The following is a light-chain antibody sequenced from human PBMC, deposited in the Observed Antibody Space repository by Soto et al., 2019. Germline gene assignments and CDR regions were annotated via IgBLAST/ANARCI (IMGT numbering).Light chain of an antibody. V-gene: IGLV1-44*01. CDR1: SSNIGSNT. Sequence: QSVLTQPPSASGTPGQRVTISCSGSSSNIGSNTVNWYQQLPGTAPKLLIYSNNQRPSGVPDRFSGSASGTSASLAISGLHSEHVSDYYCSAWDDSLNDVVFGRRTKLTLL. CDR2: SNN. CDR3: SAWDDSLNDVV. J-gene: IGLJ2*01.